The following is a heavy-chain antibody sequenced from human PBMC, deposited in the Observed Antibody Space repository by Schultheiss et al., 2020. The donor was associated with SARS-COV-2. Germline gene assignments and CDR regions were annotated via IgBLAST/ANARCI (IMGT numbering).Heavy chain of an antibody. V-gene: IGHV4-59*08. CDR3: ARTYYYDRRAFDI. CDR2: IYYSGST. CDR1: GGSFSGYY. Sequence: SETLSLTCAVYGGSFSGYYWSWIRQPPGKGLEWIGYIYYSGSTYYNPSLKSRVTISVDTSKNQFSLKLSSVTAADTAVYYCARTYYYDRRAFDIWGQGTMVTVSS. J-gene: IGHJ3*02. D-gene: IGHD3-22*01.